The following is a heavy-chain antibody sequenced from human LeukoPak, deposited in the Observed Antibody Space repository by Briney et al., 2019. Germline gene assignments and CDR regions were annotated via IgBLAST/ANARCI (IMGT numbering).Heavy chain of an antibody. V-gene: IGHV1-18*01. Sequence: ASVKVSCKASGYTFTSYGISWVRQAPGQGLEWMGWISAYNGNTNYAQKFQGRVTMTRDTSISTAYMELSRLRSDDTAVYYCARIWVRQGYWYFDLWGRGTLVTVSS. J-gene: IGHJ2*01. CDR1: GYTFTSYG. CDR2: ISAYNGNT. D-gene: IGHD3-10*01. CDR3: ARIWVRQGYWYFDL.